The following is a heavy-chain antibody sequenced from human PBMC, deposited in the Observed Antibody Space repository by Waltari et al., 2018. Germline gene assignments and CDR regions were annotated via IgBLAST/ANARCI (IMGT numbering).Heavy chain of an antibody. CDR1: ELTFSDYV. J-gene: IGHJ4*02. Sequence: QGQVVESGGGVVQPGGSLRLSCSASELTFSDYVMHWVRQAPGKGLEWVAYIGSHGKNKYYADSMKGRFTISRDNSKNTLFLQMNSLRPDDTAVYYCAKEEVTTGLDFWGQGVLVTVSS. V-gene: IGHV3-30*02. CDR3: AKEEVTTGLDF. D-gene: IGHD4-17*01. CDR2: IGSHGKNK.